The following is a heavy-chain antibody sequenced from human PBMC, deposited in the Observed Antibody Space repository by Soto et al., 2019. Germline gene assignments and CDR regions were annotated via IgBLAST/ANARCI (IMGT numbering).Heavy chain of an antibody. CDR1: GYTISTSG. CDR3: AREGPRPYYYYGMDV. Sequence: GASVKVSCKSSGYTISTSGISWVRQAPGQGLEWMGWISTYNGDANYAQRFQGRVTMTTDTSTSTTFMELRSLRSDDTAVYYCAREGPRPYYYYGMDVWGQGTTVTVSS. D-gene: IGHD6-6*01. V-gene: IGHV1-18*01. J-gene: IGHJ6*02. CDR2: ISTYNGDA.